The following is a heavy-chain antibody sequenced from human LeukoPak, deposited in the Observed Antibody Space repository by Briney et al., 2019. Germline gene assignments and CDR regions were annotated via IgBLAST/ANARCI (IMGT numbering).Heavy chain of an antibody. D-gene: IGHD3-16*01. CDR1: GGTLSGYY. Sequence: PSETLSLTCGVYGGTLSGYYWSWIRQPPGKGLEWIGYIYYTGGSNYNPSLKSRVTISVDTSKNQFSLKLRSVTAADTAVYYCARETSQKGAHYMDVWGKGTTVTISS. J-gene: IGHJ6*03. CDR2: IYYTGGS. CDR3: ARETSQKGAHYMDV. V-gene: IGHV4-59*01.